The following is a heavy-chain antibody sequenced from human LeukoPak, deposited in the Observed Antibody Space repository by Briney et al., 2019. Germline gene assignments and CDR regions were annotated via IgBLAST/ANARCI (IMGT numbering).Heavy chain of an antibody. CDR2: ISQDGGEK. CDR3: ASIVVVIGTRSFHY. J-gene: IGHJ4*02. CDR1: GFTFSSYG. Sequence: GGSLRLSCAASGFTFSSYGMSWVRQAPGKGLEWVSNISQDGGEKYYVDSVKGRFTISRDNAKNSLYLQMNSLRAEDTAVYYCASIVVVIGTRSFHYWGQGSLVSVSS. D-gene: IGHD2-15*01. V-gene: IGHV3-7*01.